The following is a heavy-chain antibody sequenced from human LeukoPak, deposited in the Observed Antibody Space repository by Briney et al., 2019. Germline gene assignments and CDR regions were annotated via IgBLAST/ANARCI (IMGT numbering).Heavy chain of an antibody. D-gene: IGHD6-19*01. V-gene: IGHV4-39*07. CDR3: AREVLRSGWFGGEFDY. J-gene: IGHJ4*02. Sequence: SETLSLTCSVSGDSISSTNYYWGWIRQPPGEGLEWIGSIYQSGTTYESTYYNPSLRSRVSLSVDTSKNQFSLKLTSVTAADTAVYYCAREVLRSGWFGGEFDYWGQGTLVTVST. CDR1: GDSISSTNYY. CDR2: IYQSGTTYEST.